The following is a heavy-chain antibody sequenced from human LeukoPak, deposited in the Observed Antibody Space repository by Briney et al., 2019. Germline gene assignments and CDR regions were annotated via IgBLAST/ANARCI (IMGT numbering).Heavy chain of an antibody. D-gene: IGHD6-13*01. CDR2: MNPNSGNT. V-gene: IGHV1-8*03. J-gene: IGHJ3*02. CDR3: ARVIGYSSSWYYGRYDAFDI. Sequence: ASVKVSCKASGYTFTSYDINWVRQATGQGLEWMGWMNPNSGNTGYARKFQGRVTITRNTSISTAYMELSSLRAEDTAVYYCARVIGYSSSWYYGRYDAFDIWGQGTMVTVSS. CDR1: GYTFTSYD.